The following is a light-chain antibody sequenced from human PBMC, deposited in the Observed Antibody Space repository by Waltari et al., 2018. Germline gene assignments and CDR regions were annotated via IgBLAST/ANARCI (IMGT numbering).Light chain of an antibody. CDR3: SSYTSISTPVV. CDR1: SSDVGGYNY. J-gene: IGLJ2*01. V-gene: IGLV2-14*03. Sequence: QSALTQPASVSGSPGQSITISCIGTSSDVGGYNYVLWYQQHPGKVPKLLIYDVSNRPSGVSNRFSGSKSGNTASLTISGLQAEDEADYYCSSYTSISTPVVFGGGTKLTVL. CDR2: DVS.